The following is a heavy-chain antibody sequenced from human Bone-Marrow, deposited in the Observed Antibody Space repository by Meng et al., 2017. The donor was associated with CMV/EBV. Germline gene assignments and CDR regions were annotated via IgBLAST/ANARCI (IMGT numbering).Heavy chain of an antibody. J-gene: IGHJ6*02. Sequence: GESLKISCAAPGFTFSSYSMNWVRQAPGKGLEWVSSISSSSSYIYYADSVKGRFTISRDNAKNSLYLQMNSLRAEDTAVYYCARGGYSGYDYEHGMDVWGQGTTVTVSS. CDR1: GFTFSSYS. D-gene: IGHD5-12*01. CDR3: ARGGYSGYDYEHGMDV. V-gene: IGHV3-21*01. CDR2: ISSSSSYI.